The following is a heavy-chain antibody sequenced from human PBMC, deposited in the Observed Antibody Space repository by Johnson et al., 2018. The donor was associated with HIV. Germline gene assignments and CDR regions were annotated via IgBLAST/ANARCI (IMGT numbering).Heavy chain of an antibody. CDR3: AREPGIAVAGTDAFDI. CDR2: IKQDGSEK. D-gene: IGHD6-19*01. J-gene: IGHJ3*02. CDR1: GFTFSSYW. Sequence: VLLVESGGGVVQPGGSLRLSCAASGFTFSSYWMSWVRQAPGKGLEWVANIKQDGSEKYYVDSVKGRFTISRDNAKNSLYLQMNSLRAEDTAVYYCAREPGIAVAGTDAFDIWGQGTMVTVSS. V-gene: IGHV3-7*04.